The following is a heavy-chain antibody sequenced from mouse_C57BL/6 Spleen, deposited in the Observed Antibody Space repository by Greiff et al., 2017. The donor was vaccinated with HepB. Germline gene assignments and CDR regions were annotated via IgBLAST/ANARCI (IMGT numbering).Heavy chain of an antibody. CDR1: GYSITSGYY. Sequence: DVQLQESGPGLVKPSQSLSLTCSVTGYSITSGYYWNWIRQFPGNKLEWMGYISYDGSNNYNPSLKNRISITRDTSKNQFFLKLNSVTTEDTATYYCARGYYYGRGWYFDVWGTGTTVTVSS. CDR3: ARGYYYGRGWYFDV. CDR2: ISYDGSN. V-gene: IGHV3-6*01. D-gene: IGHD1-1*01. J-gene: IGHJ1*03.